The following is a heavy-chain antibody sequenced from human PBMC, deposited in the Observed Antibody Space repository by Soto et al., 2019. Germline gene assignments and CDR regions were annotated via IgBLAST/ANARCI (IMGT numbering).Heavy chain of an antibody. CDR3: ARSQGSGCLVS. CDR1: GGSISSGDFY. CDR2: IYSSGST. D-gene: IGHD3-10*01. J-gene: IGHJ4*02. Sequence: QVQLQESGPGLVKPSQTLSLTCTVSGGSISSGDFYWSWFRQPAGKGLEWFGYIYSSGSTYYNPSLKSRVTISVDTSKNQFSLKLSSVTAADTAVYYCARSQGSGCLVSWDQGTPVTVSS. V-gene: IGHV4-30-4*01.